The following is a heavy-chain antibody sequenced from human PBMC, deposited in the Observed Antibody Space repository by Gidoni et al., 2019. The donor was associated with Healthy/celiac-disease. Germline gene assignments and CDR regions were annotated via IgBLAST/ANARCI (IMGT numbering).Heavy chain of an antibody. D-gene: IGHD3-10*01. CDR1: GYTFTGYY. Sequence: QVQLVQSGAAVKKPGASVKVSCKASGYTFTGYYMHWVRQAPGQGLEGRGRINPNSGGTNYAQKFQGRVTMTRDTSISTAYMELSRLRSDDTAVYYCARWALMVQGVKPFDYWGQGTLVTVSS. J-gene: IGHJ4*02. V-gene: IGHV1-2*06. CDR3: ARWALMVQGVKPFDY. CDR2: INPNSGGT.